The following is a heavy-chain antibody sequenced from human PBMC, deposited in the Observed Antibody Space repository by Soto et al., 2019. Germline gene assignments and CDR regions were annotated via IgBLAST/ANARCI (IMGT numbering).Heavy chain of an antibody. J-gene: IGHJ5*02. D-gene: IGHD1-1*01. CDR2: IYWNDDK. CDR1: GFSLSTGGVG. Sequence: QITLKESGPTLVKPTQTLTLTCTFSGFSLSTGGVGVGWIRQPPGKALEWVALIYWNDDKRYSPSLKSRLTITQDTSKNQVVLTMTNMDPVDTATYYCAHRPDQSWYKYIWCDPWGQGTLVTVSS. CDR3: AHRPDQSWYKYIWCDP. V-gene: IGHV2-5*01.